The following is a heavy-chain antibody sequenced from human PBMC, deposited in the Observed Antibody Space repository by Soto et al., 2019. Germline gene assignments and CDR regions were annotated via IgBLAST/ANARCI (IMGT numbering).Heavy chain of an antibody. CDR3: ARAPQYYDSSGYYYFDY. D-gene: IGHD3-22*01. CDR2: ISAYNGNT. V-gene: IGHV1-18*04. J-gene: IGHJ4*02. CDR1: GYTFTSYG. Sequence: ASVKVSCKASGYTFTSYGISWVRQAPGQGLEWMGWISAYNGNTNYAQKLQGRVTMTTDTSTSTAYVELRSLRSDDTAVYYCARAPQYYDSSGYYYFDYWGQGTLVTVSS.